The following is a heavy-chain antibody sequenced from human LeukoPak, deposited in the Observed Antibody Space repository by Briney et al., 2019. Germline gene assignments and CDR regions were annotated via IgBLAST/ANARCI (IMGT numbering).Heavy chain of an antibody. Sequence: GASLRLSCAASGFTFSSYAMSWFRQPQGKGLEWVSAISGSGGSTYYADSVKGRFTISRDNSKNTLYLQMNSLRAEDTAVYYCAPHYYDSSGYSYFDYWGQGTLVTVSS. CDR2: ISGSGGST. CDR1: GFTFSSYA. D-gene: IGHD3-22*01. V-gene: IGHV3-23*01. J-gene: IGHJ4*02. CDR3: APHYYDSSGYSYFDY.